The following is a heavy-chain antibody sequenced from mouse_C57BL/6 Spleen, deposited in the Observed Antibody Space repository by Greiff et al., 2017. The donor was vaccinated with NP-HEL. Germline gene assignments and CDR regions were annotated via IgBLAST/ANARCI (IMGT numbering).Heavy chain of an antibody. CDR2: INPNYGTT. V-gene: IGHV1-39*01. J-gene: IGHJ1*03. Sequence: QLQESGPELVKPGASVKISCKASGYSFTDYNMNWVKQSNGKSLEWIGVINPNYGTTSYNQKFKGKATLTVDQSSSTAYMQLNSLTSEDSAVYYCARSGYYGSSYVDWYFDVWGTGTTVTVSS. CDR3: ARSGYYGSSYVDWYFDV. D-gene: IGHD1-1*01. CDR1: GYSFTDYN.